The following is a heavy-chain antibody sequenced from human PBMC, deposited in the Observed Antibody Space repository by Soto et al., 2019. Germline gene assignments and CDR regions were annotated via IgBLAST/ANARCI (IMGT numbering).Heavy chain of an antibody. CDR3: AKAVGYGDYVQVDY. D-gene: IGHD4-17*01. Sequence: GGSLRLSCAASGFTFSSYAMSWVRQAPGKGLEWVSAISGSGGSTYYADSVKGRFTISRDNSKNTLYRQMNSLRAEDTAVYYCAKAVGYGDYVQVDYWGQGTLVTVSS. J-gene: IGHJ4*02. CDR2: ISGSGGST. V-gene: IGHV3-23*01. CDR1: GFTFSSYA.